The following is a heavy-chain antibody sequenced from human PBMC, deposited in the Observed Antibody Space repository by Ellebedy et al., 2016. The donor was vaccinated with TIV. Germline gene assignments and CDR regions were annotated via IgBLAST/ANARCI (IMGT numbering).Heavy chain of an antibody. CDR1: GYTITELS. CDR2: ISAYNGNT. Sequence: ASVKVSCKVSGYTITELSMHWVRQPPGQGLEWMGWISAYNGNTNYAQKLQGRVTMTTDTSTSTAYMELRSLRSDDTAVYYCARNYKYSSGWYYAFDIWGQGTMVTVSS. V-gene: IGHV1-18*01. D-gene: IGHD6-19*01. J-gene: IGHJ3*02. CDR3: ARNYKYSSGWYYAFDI.